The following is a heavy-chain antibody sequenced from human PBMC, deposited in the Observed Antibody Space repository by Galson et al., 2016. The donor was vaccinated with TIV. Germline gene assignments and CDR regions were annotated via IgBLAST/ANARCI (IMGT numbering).Heavy chain of an antibody. V-gene: IGHV5-51*03. CDR3: ARAPGYSGYSYGYFDS. CDR2: MYVADSDV. Sequence: QSGAEVKKPGESLRISCKSSGYSFTSSWIAWVRLLPGKGLELMGIMYVADSDVTYSPSFEGQVTISVDESVSTAYLQWSSLEASDSAIYYCARAPGYSGYSYGYFDSWGQGTRVTVSS. CDR1: GYSFTSSW. D-gene: IGHD5-12*01. J-gene: IGHJ4*02.